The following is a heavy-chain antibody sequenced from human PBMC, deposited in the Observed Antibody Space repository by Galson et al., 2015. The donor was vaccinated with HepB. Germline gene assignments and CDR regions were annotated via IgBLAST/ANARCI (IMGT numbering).Heavy chain of an antibody. CDR3: ARVQQQWYWFDP. V-gene: IGHV3-48*03. CDR1: GFTFSSYE. J-gene: IGHJ5*02. Sequence: SLRLSCAASGFTFSSYEMNWVRQAPGKGLEWVSYISSSGSTIYYADSVKGRFTISRDNAKNSLYLQMNSLRAEDTAVYYCARVQQQWYWFDPWGQGTLVTVSS. D-gene: IGHD6-13*01. CDR2: ISSSGSTI.